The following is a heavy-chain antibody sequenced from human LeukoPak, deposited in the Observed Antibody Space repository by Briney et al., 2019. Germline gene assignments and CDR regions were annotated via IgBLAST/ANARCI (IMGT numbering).Heavy chain of an antibody. J-gene: IGHJ4*02. D-gene: IGHD3-3*01. V-gene: IGHV3-15*01. Sequence: PGGSLRLSCAASGFNFSTGWMSWVRLTPRKGLEWVGQIKTERDGATTDYAAPVKGRFTISRDDSKNKLFLQMNSLKTEDTALYYCTWSGLKIESWGQGTLVTVSS. CDR2: IKTERDGATT. CDR3: TWSGLKIES. CDR1: GFNFSTGW.